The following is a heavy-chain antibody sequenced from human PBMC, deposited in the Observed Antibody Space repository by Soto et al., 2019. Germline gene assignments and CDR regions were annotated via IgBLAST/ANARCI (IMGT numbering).Heavy chain of an antibody. D-gene: IGHD3-10*01. CDR3: ARDPSYYYGSGSPH. J-gene: IGHJ4*02. CDR2: IYYSGST. Sequence: QVQLQESGPGLVKPSQTLSLTCTVSGGSISRGGYYWSWIRQHPGKGLEWIGYIYYSGSTYYNPSLKSRVTISVDPSKNRFSLKLSSVTAADTAVYYCARDPSYYYGSGSPHWGQGTLVTVSS. V-gene: IGHV4-31*03. CDR1: GGSISRGGYY.